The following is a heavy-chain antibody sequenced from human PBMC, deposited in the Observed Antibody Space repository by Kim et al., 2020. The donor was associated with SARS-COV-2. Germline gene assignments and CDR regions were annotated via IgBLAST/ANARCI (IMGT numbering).Heavy chain of an antibody. CDR2: IYYSGDT. J-gene: IGHJ4*02. CDR1: GGSISGYY. D-gene: IGHD6-25*01. V-gene: IGHV4-59*08. Sequence: SETLSLTCTVSGGSISGYYWSWIRQPPGRGLEWIGYIYYSGDTNYNPSLKSRVTISVDTSQNQFSLKLSSVTAADTALYYCARHSGYAGYRDDGGQGSLV. CDR3: ARHSGYAGYRDD.